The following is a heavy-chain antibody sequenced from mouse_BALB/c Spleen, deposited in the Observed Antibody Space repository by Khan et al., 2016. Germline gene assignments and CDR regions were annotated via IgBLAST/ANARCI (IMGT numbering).Heavy chain of an antibody. Sequence: EVQLQESGPGLVKPSQSLSLTCTVTGYSITSDYAWNWIRQFPGNKLEWMGYISYSGTTTYNPSLKSRISITRDTSKTQFFLQLNSVTTEDTATYYCARWLDAMDYWGQGTSVTVSS. CDR2: ISYSGTT. J-gene: IGHJ4*01. CDR3: ARWLDAMDY. CDR1: GYSITSDYA. V-gene: IGHV3-2*02. D-gene: IGHD2-2*01.